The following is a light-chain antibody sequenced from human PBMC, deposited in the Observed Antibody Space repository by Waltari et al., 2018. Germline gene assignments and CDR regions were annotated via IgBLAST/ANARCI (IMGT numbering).Light chain of an antibody. V-gene: IGLV1-40*01. CDR2: GNT. J-gene: IGLJ3*02. CDR1: SSNFGANYD. CDR3: QSFDSSLSASV. Sequence: QSVLTQPPSMSGAPGQKVTIPCTGGSSNFGANYDVHWYQQFPGTAPKLLIFGNTNRPSGVHGGFSGSRSGTSASLAIAGLQSEDEAVYYCQSFDSSLSASVFGGGTKLTVL.